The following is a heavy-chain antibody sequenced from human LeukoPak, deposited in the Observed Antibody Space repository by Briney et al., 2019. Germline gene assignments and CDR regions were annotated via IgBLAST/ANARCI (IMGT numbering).Heavy chain of an antibody. J-gene: IGHJ3*02. D-gene: IGHD1-1*01. Sequence: PGRSLRLSCAASGXTFSSYGVHWVRQAPGKGLEWVAVISYDGSNKHYADSVKGRFTISRDNSKNTLYLQMNSLRAEDTAVYYCAKGGTTGTTGFAFDIWGQGTMVTVSS. CDR2: ISYDGSNK. V-gene: IGHV3-30*18. CDR1: GXTFSSYG. CDR3: AKGGTTGTTGFAFDI.